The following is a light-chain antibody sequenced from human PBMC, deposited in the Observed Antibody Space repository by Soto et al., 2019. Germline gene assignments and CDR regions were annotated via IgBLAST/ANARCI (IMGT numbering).Light chain of an antibody. V-gene: IGKV1-39*01. CDR1: QNIYNS. J-gene: IGKJ5*01. CDR2: TAS. Sequence: DIPMSQSPSSLSASIGDRVTITCRASQNIYNSLNWYQQKPGKAPKLLIFTASSLRSGVPSRFSGSGSGTDFTLTISTLQPEDFATYYCQQSFSPLPISFGQGTRLEMK. CDR3: QQSFSPLPIS.